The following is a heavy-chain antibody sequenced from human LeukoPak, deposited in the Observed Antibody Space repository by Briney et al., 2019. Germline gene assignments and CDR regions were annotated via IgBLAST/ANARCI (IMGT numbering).Heavy chain of an antibody. CDR1: GGTFSSYA. CDR3: AALSGYYYSFYDAFDI. Sequence: SVKVSCKASGGTFSSYAISWVRQAPGQGLEWMGRIIPILGIANYAQKFQGRVTITAEKSTSTAYMELSSLRSEDTAVYYCAALSGYYYSFYDAFDIWGQGTMVTVSS. D-gene: IGHD3-9*01. V-gene: IGHV1-69*04. J-gene: IGHJ3*02. CDR2: IIPILGIA.